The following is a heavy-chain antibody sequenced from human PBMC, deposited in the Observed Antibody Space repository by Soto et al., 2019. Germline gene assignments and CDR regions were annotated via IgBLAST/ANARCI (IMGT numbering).Heavy chain of an antibody. V-gene: IGHV1-69*01. Sequence: QVQLVQSGAEVKKPGSSVKVSCKASGGTFSSYAISWVRQAPGQGLEWMGGIIPIFGTANYAQKFQGRVTITADESTSTAYMELSSLRSEDTAVYYCARAGGYRSSLYAEGSGYLSYWGQGTLVTVSS. CDR1: GGTFSSYA. D-gene: IGHD6-13*01. CDR2: IIPIFGTA. CDR3: ARAGGYRSSLYAEGSGYLSY. J-gene: IGHJ4*02.